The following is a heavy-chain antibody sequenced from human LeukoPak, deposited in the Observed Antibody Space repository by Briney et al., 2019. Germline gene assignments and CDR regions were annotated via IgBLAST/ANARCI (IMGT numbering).Heavy chain of an antibody. D-gene: IGHD7-27*01. CDR1: GGSISSGSYY. CDR3: ARQSLTGDEYFDY. CDR2: IYTSGST. Sequence: SQTLSLTCTVSGGSISSGSYYWSWIRQPAGKGLEWIGRIYTSGSTNYNPSLNSRVTISVDTSNNQFSLKLSSVTAADTAVYYCARQSLTGDEYFDYWGQGTLVTVSS. V-gene: IGHV4-61*02. J-gene: IGHJ4*02.